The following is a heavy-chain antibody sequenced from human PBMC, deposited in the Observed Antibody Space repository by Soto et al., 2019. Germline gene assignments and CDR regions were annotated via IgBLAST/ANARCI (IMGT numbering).Heavy chain of an antibody. CDR3: ARDISCGGDCP. Sequence: QVQLQESGPGLVKPSGTLSLTCAVSGGSISSGNWWSWVRQPPGKGLEWIGEIYHSGSTNYNPSLKIRVTISIDKSKNHFSLKLSSVTAADTAMYYCARDISCGGDCPWGQGTLVTVSS. CDR2: IYHSGST. V-gene: IGHV4-4*02. CDR1: GGSISSGNW. D-gene: IGHD2-21*02. J-gene: IGHJ5*02.